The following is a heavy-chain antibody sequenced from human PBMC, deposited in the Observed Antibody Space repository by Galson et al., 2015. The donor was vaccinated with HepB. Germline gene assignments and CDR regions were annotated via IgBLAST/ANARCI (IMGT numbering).Heavy chain of an antibody. J-gene: IGHJ4*02. D-gene: IGHD2-2*01. Sequence: SLRLSCAASGFRFSTLAMGWVRQAPGKGPEWVSTISYRGDNTYYADSVKGRFTISRDNSKNTLYLRMNSLRAEDTAVYYCAKRGDIVVVATTIYFDYWGQGTLVTVSS. CDR2: ISYRGDNT. V-gene: IGHV3-23*01. CDR3: AKRGDIVVVATTIYFDY. CDR1: GFRFSTLA.